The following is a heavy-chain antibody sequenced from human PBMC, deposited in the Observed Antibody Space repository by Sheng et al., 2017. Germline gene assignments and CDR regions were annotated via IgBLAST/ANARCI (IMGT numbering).Heavy chain of an antibody. CDR1: FTVSSNY. CDR2: IYSGGST. V-gene: IGHV3-66*01. J-gene: IGHJ4*02. Sequence: EVQLVESGGGLVQPGFTVSSNYMSWVRQAPGKGLEWVSVIYSGGSTYYADSVKGRFTISRDNSKNTLYLQMNSLRAEDTAVYYCARGTIRWYETLDYWGQGTLVTVSS. D-gene: IGHD2-15*01. CDR3: ARGTIRWYETLDY.